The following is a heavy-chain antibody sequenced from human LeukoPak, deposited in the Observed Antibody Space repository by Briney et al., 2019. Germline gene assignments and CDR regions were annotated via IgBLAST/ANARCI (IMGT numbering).Heavy chain of an antibody. D-gene: IGHD3-22*01. CDR3: ARRDYYDNIRTVAAFDY. Sequence: GESLKIPFKGSGYSFTKFWMGRVRPVPGKGPEGMGIIYPCDSETRYSPAFQGQVSISADKSTSTAYLQWSSLKASDTAIYYCARRDYYDNIRTVAAFDYWGQGTLVTVSS. CDR1: GYSFTKFW. J-gene: IGHJ4*02. V-gene: IGHV5-51*01. CDR2: IYPCDSET.